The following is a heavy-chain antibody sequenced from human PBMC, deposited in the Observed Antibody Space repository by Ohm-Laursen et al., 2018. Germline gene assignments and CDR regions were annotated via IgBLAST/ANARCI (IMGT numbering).Heavy chain of an antibody. CDR1: GGSISSFY. CDR3: ERGHRTYYYGSGRSPGMDV. J-gene: IGHJ6*02. V-gene: IGHV4-59*07. CDR2: IYYSGST. D-gene: IGHD3-10*01. Sequence: SDTLSLTCTVSGGSISSFYWSWIRQPPGKGLEYIGYIYYSGSTNYNPSLKSRLTISVDTSKNQFSLKLSSVTAADTAVYYCERGHRTYYYGSGRSPGMDVWGQGTTVTVSS.